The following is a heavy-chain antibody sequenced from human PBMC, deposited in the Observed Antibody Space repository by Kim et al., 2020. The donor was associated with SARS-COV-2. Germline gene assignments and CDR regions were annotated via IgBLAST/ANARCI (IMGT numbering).Heavy chain of an antibody. V-gene: IGHV4-34*01. D-gene: IGHD6-13*01. J-gene: IGHJ4*02. CDR3: ARGRYSSSWYETGSPGRRGFDY. Sequence: SETLSLTCAVYGGSFSGYYWSWIRQPPGKGLEWIGEINHSGSTNYNPSLKSRVTISVDTSKNQFSLKLSSVTAADTAVYYCARGRYSSSWYETGSPGRRGFDYWGQGTLVTVSS. CDR1: GGSFSGYY. CDR2: INHSGST.